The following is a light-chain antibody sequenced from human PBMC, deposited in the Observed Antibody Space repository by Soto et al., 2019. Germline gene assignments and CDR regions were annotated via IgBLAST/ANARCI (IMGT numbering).Light chain of an antibody. CDR3: QQYNNWPPLT. Sequence: EIVMTQSPATLSVSPGERATLSCRASQSVSSNLAWYQQKPGQAPRLLIYGASTRATGIPARFSGSGSGTEFSLTLRSLQSEDFAVYYCQQYNNWPPLTFGGGTKVEI. CDR1: QSVSSN. CDR2: GAS. J-gene: IGKJ4*01. V-gene: IGKV3-15*01.